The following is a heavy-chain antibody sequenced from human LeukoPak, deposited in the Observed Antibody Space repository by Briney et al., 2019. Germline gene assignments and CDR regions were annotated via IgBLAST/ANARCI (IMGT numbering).Heavy chain of an antibody. D-gene: IGHD2-2*01. CDR1: GFTFSSYW. Sequence: GGSLRLSCTASGFTFSSYWMSWVRQAPGKGLEWVANIKQDGGGKFYVDSVKGRFTISRDNAKNSLYLQMDSLRAEDTAVYYCASDPGLYCSSTRCSFWGQGTLVTVSS. V-gene: IGHV3-7*03. CDR2: IKQDGGGK. J-gene: IGHJ4*02. CDR3: ASDPGLYCSSTRCSF.